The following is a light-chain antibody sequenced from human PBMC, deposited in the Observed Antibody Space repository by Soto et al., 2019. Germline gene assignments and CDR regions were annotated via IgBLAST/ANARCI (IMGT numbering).Light chain of an antibody. CDR3: QQYNNWPPIT. CDR2: GAS. J-gene: IGKJ5*01. CDR1: QSVNSRS. V-gene: IGKV3-20*01. Sequence: EIVLTQSPGTLSLSPGERATLSCRAIQSVNSRSLGWYQQKPGQAPRLLIYGASNRATGIPDRFSGGGSGTDFTLTISRLEPEDFAVYYCQQYNNWPPITFGQGTRLEIK.